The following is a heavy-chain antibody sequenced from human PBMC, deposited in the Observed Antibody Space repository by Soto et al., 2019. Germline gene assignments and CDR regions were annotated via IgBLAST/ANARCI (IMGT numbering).Heavy chain of an antibody. CDR3: ARRYCSGGSCSPGYYCGMDV. J-gene: IGHJ6*02. Sequence: ASVKVSCKASGYTFTSYAMHWVRQAPGQRLEWMGWINAGNGNTKYSQKFQGRVTITRDTSASTAYMELSSLRSEDTAVYYCARRYCSGGSCSPGYYCGMDVWGQGTTVTVSS. CDR2: INAGNGNT. V-gene: IGHV1-3*01. D-gene: IGHD2-15*01. CDR1: GYTFTSYA.